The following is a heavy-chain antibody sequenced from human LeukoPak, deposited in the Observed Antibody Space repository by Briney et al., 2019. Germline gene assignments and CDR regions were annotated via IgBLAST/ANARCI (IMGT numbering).Heavy chain of an antibody. V-gene: IGHV4-34*01. CDR2: INHSGST. J-gene: IGHJ4*02. CDR1: GGSFSGYY. Sequence: SETLSLTCAVYGGSFSGYYWSWIRQPPGKGLEWIGEINHSGSTNYNPSLKCRVTISVDTSKNQFSLKLSSVTAADTAVYYCARDRGIAVAANFDYWGQGTLVTVSS. CDR3: ARDRGIAVAANFDY. D-gene: IGHD6-19*01.